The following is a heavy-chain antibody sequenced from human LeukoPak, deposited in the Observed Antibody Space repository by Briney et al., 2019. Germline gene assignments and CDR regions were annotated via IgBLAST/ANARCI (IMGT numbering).Heavy chain of an antibody. J-gene: IGHJ5*02. V-gene: IGHV1-3*03. CDR3: ARTPLGYCSGGSCYFRGWFDP. CDR2: INAGNGNT. CDR1: GYTFTTYA. Sequence: ASVKVSCKASGYTFTTYAMHWVRQAPGQRLEWMGWINAGNGNTKYSQEFQGRVTITRNTSISTAYMELSSLRSEDTAVYYCARTPLGYCSGGSCYFRGWFDPWGQGTLVTVSS. D-gene: IGHD2-15*01.